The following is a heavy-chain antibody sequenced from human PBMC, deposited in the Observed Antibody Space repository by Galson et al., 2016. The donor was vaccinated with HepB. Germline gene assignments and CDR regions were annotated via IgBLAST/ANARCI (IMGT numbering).Heavy chain of an antibody. CDR3: ARMSYFDISGYDYYFDY. V-gene: IGHV4-59*01. D-gene: IGHD3-22*01. Sequence: SINPYYWTWIRQTPGKGLEWIGYISHTGSTHYNPSLKSRVTISVDTSKNQFSLKLSSVTAADTAVYYCARMSYFDISGYDYYFDYWGQGTLVTVSS. J-gene: IGHJ4*02. CDR2: ISHTGST. CDR1: SINPYY.